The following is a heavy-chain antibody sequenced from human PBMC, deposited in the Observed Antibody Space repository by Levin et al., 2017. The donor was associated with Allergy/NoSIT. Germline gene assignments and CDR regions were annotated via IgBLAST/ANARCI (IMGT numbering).Heavy chain of an antibody. CDR1: GGSFSGYY. CDR3: ARGRYNWNGNGMDV. Sequence: SQTLSLTCAVYGGSFSGYYWSWIRQPPGKGLEWIGEINHSGSTNYNPSLKSRVTISVDTSKNQFSLKLSSVTAADTAVYYCARGRYNWNGNGMDVWGQGTTVTVSS. V-gene: IGHV4-34*01. J-gene: IGHJ6*02. CDR2: INHSGST. D-gene: IGHD1-1*01.